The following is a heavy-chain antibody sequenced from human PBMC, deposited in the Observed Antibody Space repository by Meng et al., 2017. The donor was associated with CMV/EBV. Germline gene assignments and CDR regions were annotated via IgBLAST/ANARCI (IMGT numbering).Heavy chain of an antibody. V-gene: IGHV4-59*01. CDR1: GGSISSYY. D-gene: IGHD2-8*01. CDR3: ARDLMVYDGPYYYGTDV. J-gene: IGHJ6*02. Sequence: SETLSLTCTVSGGSISSYYWSWIRQPPGKGLEWIGYIYYSGSTNYNPSLKSRVTISVDTSKNQFSLKLSSVTAADTAVYYCARDLMVYDGPYYYGTDVWGQGTTVTVSS. CDR2: IYYSGST.